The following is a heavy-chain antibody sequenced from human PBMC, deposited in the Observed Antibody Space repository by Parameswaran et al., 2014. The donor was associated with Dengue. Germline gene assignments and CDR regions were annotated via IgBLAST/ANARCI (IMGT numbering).Heavy chain of an antibody. CDR3: TRGASSGYSPYYFDY. Sequence: WIRQPPGKGLEWIGSIYYSGSTYYNPSLKSRVTISVDTSKNQFSLKLSSVTAADTAVYYCTRGASSGYSPYYFDYWGQGTLVTV. V-gene: IGHV4-39*01. CDR2: IYYSGST. D-gene: IGHD3-22*01. J-gene: IGHJ4*02.